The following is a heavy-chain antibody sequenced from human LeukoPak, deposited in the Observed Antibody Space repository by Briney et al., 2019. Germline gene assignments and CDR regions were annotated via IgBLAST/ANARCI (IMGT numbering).Heavy chain of an antibody. Sequence: SETLSLTCSVAGGSISSSGYNWSWIRQYPGKGLEWIGYIYHSGSTYYSPSLKSRITISVDTSKNQFSLKLSSVTAADTAVYYYARGDTVAGSFDYWGQGTLVTVSS. J-gene: IGHJ4*02. CDR3: ARGDTVAGSFDY. V-gene: IGHV4-31*03. CDR2: IYHSGST. CDR1: GGSISSSGYN. D-gene: IGHD6-19*01.